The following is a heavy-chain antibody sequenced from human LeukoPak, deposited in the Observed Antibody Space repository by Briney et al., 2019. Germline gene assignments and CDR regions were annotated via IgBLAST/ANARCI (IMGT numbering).Heavy chain of an antibody. Sequence: GGSLRLSCAASGFSFGTYRMNRVRQAPGKGLEWVSSISDASRNIYYADSVKGRFTVSRDNAKSSLYLQMNSLRAEDTAVYYCARTDYYYSYFDPWGQGTLVTVSS. CDR2: ISDASRNI. J-gene: IGHJ5*02. V-gene: IGHV3-21*01. CDR1: GFSFGTYR. D-gene: IGHD3-22*01. CDR3: ARTDYYYSYFDP.